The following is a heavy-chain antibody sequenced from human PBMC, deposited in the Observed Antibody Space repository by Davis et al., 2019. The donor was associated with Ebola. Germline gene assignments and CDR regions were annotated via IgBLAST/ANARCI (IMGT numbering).Heavy chain of an antibody. CDR1: GGSMSSYY. CDR2: IYYSGTT. V-gene: IGHV4-59*01. Sequence: SETLSLTCTVSGGSMSSYYWSWIRQSPGKGLEWIGNIYYSGTTNYSPSLKSRVTISGDTSKNQFSLKLSSVTAADTAVYYCASGRGDIVVVPAAILYYYYGMDVWGQGTTVTVSS. J-gene: IGHJ6*02. D-gene: IGHD2-2*01. CDR3: ASGRGDIVVVPAAILYYYYGMDV.